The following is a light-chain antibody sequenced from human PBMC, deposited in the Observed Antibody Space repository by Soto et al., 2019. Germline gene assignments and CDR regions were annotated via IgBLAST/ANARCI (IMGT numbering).Light chain of an antibody. CDR3: QQYGSSPPGLT. J-gene: IGKJ4*01. CDR1: QSVSSSY. Sequence: EIVLTQSPGTLSLSPGERATLSCRASQSVSSSYLAWYQQKPGLAPRLLIYGASSRATGIPDRFSGSGSGTDFTLTISRLEPEDFAVYYCQQYGSSPPGLTFGGGTKV. CDR2: GAS. V-gene: IGKV3-20*01.